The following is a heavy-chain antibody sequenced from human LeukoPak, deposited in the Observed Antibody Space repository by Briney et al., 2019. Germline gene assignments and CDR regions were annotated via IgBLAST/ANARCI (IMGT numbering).Heavy chain of an antibody. CDR3: AALNSSGHTFDY. V-gene: IGHV3-66*01. CDR2: IYSGGST. Sequence: GGSLRLSCAASGFTVSSNYMSWVRQAPGKGLEWVSVIYSGGSTYYADSVKGRFTISRDNSKNTLYLQMNSLRAEDTAVYYCAALNSSGHTFDYWGQGTLVTVSS. CDR1: GFTVSSNY. J-gene: IGHJ4*02. D-gene: IGHD6-19*01.